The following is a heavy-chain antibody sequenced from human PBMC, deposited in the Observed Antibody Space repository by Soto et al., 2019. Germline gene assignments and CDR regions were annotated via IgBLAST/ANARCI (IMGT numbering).Heavy chain of an antibody. J-gene: IGHJ6*02. V-gene: IGHV1-2*02. Sequence: ASMKVSCKASGGTFSSYAISWVRQAPGQGLEWMGGINPNSGGTNYAQKFQGRVTMTRDTSISTAYMELSSLRSEDTAVYYCARSSYRRAKNYYYGMDVWGQGTTVNVSS. CDR2: INPNSGGT. D-gene: IGHD3-16*02. CDR1: GGTFSSYA. CDR3: ARSSYRRAKNYYYGMDV.